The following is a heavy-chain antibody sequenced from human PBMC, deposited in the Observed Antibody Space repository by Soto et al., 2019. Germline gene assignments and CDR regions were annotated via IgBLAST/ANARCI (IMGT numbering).Heavy chain of an antibody. CDR1: GYTFTSYD. J-gene: IGHJ4*02. Sequence: SVKGSWKTSGYTFTSYDVNWGIQATGQGLEWMGWMNPNSGNTGYAQKFKGRVTMTRNTSISTAYMELSSLRSEDTAVYYCARHWLSGSSYYWGQGTLVTVSS. V-gene: IGHV1-8*01. CDR3: ARHWLSGSSYY. CDR2: MNPNSGNT. D-gene: IGHD1-26*01.